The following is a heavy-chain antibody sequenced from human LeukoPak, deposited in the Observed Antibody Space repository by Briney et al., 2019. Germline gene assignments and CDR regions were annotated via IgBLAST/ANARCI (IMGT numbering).Heavy chain of an antibody. V-gene: IGHV4-39*01. CDR1: GGSISSYY. D-gene: IGHD7-27*01. Sequence: PSETLSLTCTVSGGSISSYYWAWIRQPPGEGLEWIGTIYYSGSTYYKSSLKSRLTISVDSSKNQFSLKMISVTAADTGVYYCARHGNWDPFDYWGQGALVTVSS. CDR3: ARHGNWDPFDY. CDR2: IYYSGST. J-gene: IGHJ4*02.